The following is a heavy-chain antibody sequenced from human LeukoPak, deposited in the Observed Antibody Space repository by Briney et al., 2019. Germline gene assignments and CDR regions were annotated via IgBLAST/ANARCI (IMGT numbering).Heavy chain of an antibody. J-gene: IGHJ4*02. CDR2: ISGSGDTL. CDR3: ARGLGPGPYFDY. Sequence: AGGSLRLSCAASGFTFSSYEMNWVRQAPGKGLGWVSYISGSGDTLYYADSVKGRFTISRDNSKNSLYLQMNSLRAEDTAVYYCARGLGPGPYFDYWGQGTLVTVSS. CDR1: GFTFSSYE. D-gene: IGHD1-14*01. V-gene: IGHV3-48*03.